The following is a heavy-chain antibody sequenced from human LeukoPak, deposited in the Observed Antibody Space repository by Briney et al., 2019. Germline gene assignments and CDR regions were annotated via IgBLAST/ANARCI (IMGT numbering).Heavy chain of an antibody. V-gene: IGHV3-7*01. CDR1: RFTFNTYW. D-gene: IGHD5-24*01. CDR3: AREIQRDDYFDY. CDR2: IKQDGSEK. Sequence: GGSLTLSCAASRFTFNTYWMGWVRQDPGEGREWVANIKQDGSEKYYVASVKGRFTITRDNAKNSIYLQMSSLRAEETAVYYCAREIQRDDYFDYWGQGTLVTVSS. J-gene: IGHJ4*02.